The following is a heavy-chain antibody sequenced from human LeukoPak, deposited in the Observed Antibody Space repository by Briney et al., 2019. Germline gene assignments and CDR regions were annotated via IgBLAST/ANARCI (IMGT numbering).Heavy chain of an antibody. CDR2: IYYSGST. D-gene: IGHD3-16*01. V-gene: IGHV4-59*12. J-gene: IGHJ5*02. CDR3: ATTPMITFGGVTTKNWFDP. Sequence: SETLSLTCTVSGGSISSYYWSWIRQPPGKGLEWIGYIYYSGSTNYNPSLKSRVTISVDTSKNQFSLKLSSVTAADTAVYYCATTPMITFGGVTTKNWFDPWGQGTLVTVSS. CDR1: GGSISSYY.